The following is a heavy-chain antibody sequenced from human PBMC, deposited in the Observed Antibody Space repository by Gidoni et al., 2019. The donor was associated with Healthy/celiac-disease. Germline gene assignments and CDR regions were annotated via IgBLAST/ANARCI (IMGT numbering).Heavy chain of an antibody. D-gene: IGHD4-17*01. Sequence: QVQLVQSGAEVKKPGSSVKVSCKASGGTFSSYAISWVRQAPGQGLEWMGRIIPILGIANYAQKFQGRVTITADKSTSTAYMELSSLRSEDTAVYYCARETTVVTRVIDYWGQGTLVTVSS. V-gene: IGHV1-69*04. CDR3: ARETTVVTRVIDY. CDR2: IIPILGIA. CDR1: GGTFSSYA. J-gene: IGHJ4*02.